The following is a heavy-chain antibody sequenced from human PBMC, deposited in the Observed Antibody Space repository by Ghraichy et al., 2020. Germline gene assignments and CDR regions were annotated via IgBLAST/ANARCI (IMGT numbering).Heavy chain of an antibody. Sequence: SETLSLTCAVYGGSFSGYYWSWIRQPPGKGLEWIGEINHSGSTNYNPSLKSRVTISVDTSKNQFSLKLSSVTAADTAVYYCASTRNSGYDGTFDYWGQGTLVTVSS. CDR3: ASTRNSGYDGTFDY. D-gene: IGHD5-12*01. CDR1: GGSFSGYY. CDR2: INHSGST. V-gene: IGHV4-34*01. J-gene: IGHJ4*02.